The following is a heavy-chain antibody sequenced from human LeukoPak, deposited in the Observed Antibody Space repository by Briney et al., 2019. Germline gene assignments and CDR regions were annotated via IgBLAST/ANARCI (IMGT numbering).Heavy chain of an antibody. V-gene: IGHV4-39*01. CDR2: IYYSGST. J-gene: IGHJ4*02. CDR1: GGSINSTNYY. CDR3: ASHDSSGYYRPLDY. Sequence: SETLSLTCTVSGGSINSTNYYWGWIRQPPGKGLEWIGSIYYSGSTYYNPSLRSRVTISVDTSKNQFSLKLTSVTAADTAVYYCASHDSSGYYRPLDYWGQGTLVTVSS. D-gene: IGHD3-22*01.